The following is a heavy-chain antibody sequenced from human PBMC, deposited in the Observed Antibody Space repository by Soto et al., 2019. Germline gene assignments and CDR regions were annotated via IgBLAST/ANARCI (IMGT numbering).Heavy chain of an antibody. CDR2: LVPIVDTS. J-gene: IGHJ4*02. CDR3: VRVVAIPGYPDN. CDR1: GGTFSSYA. D-gene: IGHD5-12*01. V-gene: IGHV1-69*12. Sequence: QVQLVQSGAEVRQPASSVKVSCKTSGGTFSSYAISWVRQAPGQGLEWMGGLVPIVDTSTYAQTFQGRVTISADESTSTVYMELSSLRSDDTAVYYCVRVVAIPGYPDNWGQGTLVTVSS.